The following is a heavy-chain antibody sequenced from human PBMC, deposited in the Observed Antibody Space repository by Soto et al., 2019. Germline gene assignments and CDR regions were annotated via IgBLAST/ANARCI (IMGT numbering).Heavy chain of an antibody. V-gene: IGHV4-31*03. CDR3: ARKYQLPIYNWFDP. Sequence: QVQLQESGPGLVKPSQTLSLTCTVSGGSISSGGYYWSWIRQHPGKGLEWIGYIYYSGSTYYNPSLNSRVTISVDTSKNQFALKLSSVTAADTAVYYCARKYQLPIYNWFDPWGQGTLVTVSS. J-gene: IGHJ5*02. CDR2: IYYSGST. CDR1: GGSISSGGYY. D-gene: IGHD2-2*01.